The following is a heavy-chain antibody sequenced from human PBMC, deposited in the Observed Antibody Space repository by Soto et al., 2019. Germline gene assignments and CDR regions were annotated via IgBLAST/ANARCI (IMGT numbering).Heavy chain of an antibody. CDR1: GGSISSSSYY. CDR2: VYYSGST. CDR3: ARRSRGWYSYWFAP. D-gene: IGHD6-19*01. Sequence: SETLSLTCTVSGGSISSSSYYWGWIRQPPGKGLEWIGSVYYSGSTYYNPSLKSRVTISVVTSKKQFSLRLSSVTAANKVVHYCARRSRGWYSYWFAPWGQGTRVPVSS. J-gene: IGHJ5*02. V-gene: IGHV4-39*01.